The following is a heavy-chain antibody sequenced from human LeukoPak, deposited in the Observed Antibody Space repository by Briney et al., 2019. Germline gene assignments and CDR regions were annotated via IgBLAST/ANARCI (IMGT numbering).Heavy chain of an antibody. D-gene: IGHD6-19*01. J-gene: IGHJ3*02. CDR2: MKQDGREK. Sequence: NPGGSLRLSCAASGFTFTNYWMTWVRQAPGKGLEWVANMKQDGREKYYVDSVKGRFTISRDNAKNSLYLQMNSLRDEDTAVYYCARGGGSGRWGSAFDMWGQGTMVTVSS. CDR3: ARGGGSGRWGSAFDM. CDR1: GFTFTNYW. V-gene: IGHV3-7*01.